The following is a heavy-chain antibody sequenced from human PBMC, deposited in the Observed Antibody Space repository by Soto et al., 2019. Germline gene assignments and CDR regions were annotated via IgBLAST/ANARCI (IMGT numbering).Heavy chain of an antibody. CDR3: AKGGRQWLVTSDFNY. D-gene: IGHD6-19*01. V-gene: IGHV3-30*18. CDR1: GFTLSDYG. Sequence: VQLVESGGGVVQPGRSLRLSCAASGFTLSDYGMHWVRQAPGKGLEWVAVVSHDGRNTHCADSVKGRFTISRDSSKNTVSLEMTSLRAEDTAVYYCAKGGRQWLVTSDFNYWGQGSLVTVSS. CDR2: VSHDGRNT. J-gene: IGHJ4*02.